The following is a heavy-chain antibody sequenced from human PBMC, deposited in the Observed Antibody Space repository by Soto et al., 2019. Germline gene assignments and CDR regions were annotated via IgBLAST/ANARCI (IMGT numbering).Heavy chain of an antibody. CDR3: ARSPMTYDFWSGYPPEYYYYGMDV. Sequence: SETLSLTCTVSGGSISTYYWSWIRQPPGKGLEWIGYIYYSGSTNYNPSLKSRVTISVDTSKNQFSLKLSSVTAADTAVYYCARSPMTYDFWSGYPPEYYYYGMDVWGQGTTVTVSS. V-gene: IGHV4-59*13. D-gene: IGHD3-3*01. CDR2: IYYSGST. J-gene: IGHJ6*02. CDR1: GGSISTYY.